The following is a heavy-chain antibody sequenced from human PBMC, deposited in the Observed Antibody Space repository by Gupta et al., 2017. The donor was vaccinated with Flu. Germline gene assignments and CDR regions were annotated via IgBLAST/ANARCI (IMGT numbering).Heavy chain of an antibody. CDR2: ISGSGGST. V-gene: IGHV3-23*01. CDR3: ARGRFSVVTLKGDAFDI. Sequence: EVQLLESGGGLVQPGGSLRLSCAASGFTFRSYAMSWVRQAPGKGLEWVSAISGSGGSTYYADSVKGRFTISRDNSKNTLYLQMNSLRAEDTAVYYCARGRFSVVTLKGDAFDIWGQGTMVTVSS. J-gene: IGHJ3*02. CDR1: GFTFRSYA. D-gene: IGHD4-23*01.